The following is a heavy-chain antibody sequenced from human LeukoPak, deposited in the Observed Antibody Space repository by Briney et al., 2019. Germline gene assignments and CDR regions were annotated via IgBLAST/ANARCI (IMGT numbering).Heavy chain of an antibody. D-gene: IGHD3-10*01. Sequence: PGGSLRLSCAASGFTFSSYAMHWVRQAPGKGLEWVAVISYDGSNKYYADSVKGRFTISRDNSKNTPYLQMNSLRAEDTAVYYCASLGSGSYYDSWGQGTLVTVSS. CDR3: ASLGSGSYYDS. V-gene: IGHV3-30-3*01. CDR2: ISYDGSNK. J-gene: IGHJ5*02. CDR1: GFTFSSYA.